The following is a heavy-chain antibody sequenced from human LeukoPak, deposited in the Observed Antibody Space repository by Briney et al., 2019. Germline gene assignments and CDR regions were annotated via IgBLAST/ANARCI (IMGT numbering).Heavy chain of an antibody. J-gene: IGHJ4*02. V-gene: IGHV4-34*01. CDR1: GESLNSYY. CDR3: AGGAWATRLAS. D-gene: IGHD2-15*01. CDR2: IDNAAPT. Sequence: SETLSLTCAVYGESLNSYYWSWVRQRPGQGLGWIEQIDNAAPTKYNPSLKRRVAISMVPPKQQFSLRLSSVTAADTAVYYCAGGAWATRLASWGLGTPVIVSS.